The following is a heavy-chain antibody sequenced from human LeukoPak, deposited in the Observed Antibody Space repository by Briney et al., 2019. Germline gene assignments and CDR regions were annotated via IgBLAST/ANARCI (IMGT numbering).Heavy chain of an antibody. J-gene: IGHJ3*02. CDR3: AKHRDGGEWLWPRDAFDI. V-gene: IGHV3-23*01. CDR2: ISPSGGIT. CDR1: GFTFSSHG. Sequence: PGGSLRLSCAASGFTFSSHGMNWVRQAPGKGLEWVSGISPSGGITYYTDSVKGHFTISRDNSKNTLYLQVNSLRAEDTAVFYCAKHRDGGEWLWPRDAFDIWGQGTLVTVSS. D-gene: IGHD3-3*01.